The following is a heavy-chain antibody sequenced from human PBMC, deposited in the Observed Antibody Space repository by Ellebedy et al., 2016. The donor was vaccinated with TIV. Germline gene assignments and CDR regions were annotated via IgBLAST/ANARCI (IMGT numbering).Heavy chain of an antibody. Sequence: GGSLRLXXAASGFTFSSYWMSRVRQAPGKGLEWVANIKQDGSEKYYVDSVKGRFTISRDNAKNSLYLQMNSLRAEDTAIYYCTKTFYFDWGQGTLVIVSS. J-gene: IGHJ4*02. CDR3: TKTFYFD. V-gene: IGHV3-7*03. CDR2: IKQDGSEK. D-gene: IGHD2/OR15-2a*01. CDR1: GFTFSSYW.